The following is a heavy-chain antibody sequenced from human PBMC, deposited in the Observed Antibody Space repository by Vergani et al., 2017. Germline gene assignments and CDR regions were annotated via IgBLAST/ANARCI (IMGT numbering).Heavy chain of an antibody. D-gene: IGHD5/OR15-5a*01. V-gene: IGHV3-7*01. CDR2: IKQDGSQR. J-gene: IGHJ4*02. CDR3: ASLCLTPSGRAAPGFDY. Sequence: EVLLLESGGHLVQPGGSLTLSCAASGFTFSDSWMGWVRQTPGKGLEWLAFIKQDGSQRYYADSVKGRFTISIDNFENSLYLQMNRLRAEYTAVYFCASLCLTPSGRAAPGFDYWGQGTLVTVSS. CDR1: GFTFSDSW.